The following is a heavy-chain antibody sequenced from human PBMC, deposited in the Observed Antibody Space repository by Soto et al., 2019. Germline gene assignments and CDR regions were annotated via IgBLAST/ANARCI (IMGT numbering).Heavy chain of an antibody. Sequence: QGQLVQSGPEVKKPGASVKVSCKASGYTFSRYGISWVRQAPGQGLEWMGLVSGYNGDTKYAQKVQCRVTMTIDTSTYTAYIELRSMTSDDTDIYYCAKNGQPPYYYYGMDVWGQGTTVTVSS. CDR3: AKNGQPPYYYYGMDV. D-gene: IGHD2-8*01. CDR2: VSGYNGDT. V-gene: IGHV1-18*01. J-gene: IGHJ6*02. CDR1: GYTFSRYG.